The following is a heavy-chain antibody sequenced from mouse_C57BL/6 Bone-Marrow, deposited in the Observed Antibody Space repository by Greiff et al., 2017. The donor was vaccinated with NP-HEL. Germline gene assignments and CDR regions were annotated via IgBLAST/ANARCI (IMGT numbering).Heavy chain of an antibody. D-gene: IGHD3-1*01. V-gene: IGHV5-9-1*02. CDR3: TRDRGLPPYWYFDV. CDR1: GFTFSSYA. CDR2: ISRGGDYI. Sequence: EVKLVESGEGLVKPGGSLKLSCAASGFTFSSYAMSWVRQTPEKRLEWVAYISRGGDYIYYADTVKGRFTISRDNARNTLYLQISRLKSEDTAMYYWTRDRGLPPYWYFDVWGTGTTVTVSS. J-gene: IGHJ1*03.